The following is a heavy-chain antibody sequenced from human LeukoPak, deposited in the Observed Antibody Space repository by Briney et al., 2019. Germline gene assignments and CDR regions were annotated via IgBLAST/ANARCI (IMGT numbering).Heavy chain of an antibody. CDR3: ARDPYSGNYGNYYYYYMDV. D-gene: IGHD1-26*01. CDR1: GFTFNNYN. CDR2: ITSSGTYI. Sequence: GGSLRLSCAASGFTFNNYNMNWVRQAPGRALEWISSITSSGTYIFYADSVKGRFTISRDNAKNSLYLQMNSLGPEDTAVYYCARDPYSGNYGNYYYYYMDVWGKGTTVTISS. J-gene: IGHJ6*03. V-gene: IGHV3-21*01.